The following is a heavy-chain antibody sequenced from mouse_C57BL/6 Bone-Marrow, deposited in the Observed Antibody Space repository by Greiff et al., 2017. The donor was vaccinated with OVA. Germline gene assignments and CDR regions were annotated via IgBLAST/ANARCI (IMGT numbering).Heavy chain of an antibody. J-gene: IGHJ4*01. Sequence: QVQLQQSGPELVKPGASVKISCKASGYSFTSYYIHWVKQRPGKGLEWIGWIYPGSGNTKYNEKFKGKATLTADTSSSTAYMQLSSLTAEDSAVYYCARDNSANYYAMDYWGQGTSVTVSS. CDR2: IYPGSGNT. CDR3: ARDNSANYYAMDY. V-gene: IGHV1-66*01. D-gene: IGHD3-2*01. CDR1: GYSFTSYY.